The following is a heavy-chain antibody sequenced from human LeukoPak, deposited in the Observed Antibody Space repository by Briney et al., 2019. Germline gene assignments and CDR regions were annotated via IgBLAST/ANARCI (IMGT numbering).Heavy chain of an antibody. D-gene: IGHD6-19*01. CDR2: ILHSGST. Sequence: SETLSLTCAVYGGSLSGYYWSWIRQPPGKGLEWIGEILHSGSTNYNPSLKSRVSISVDTSKNQFSLKLSSVTAADTAVYYCARGIAVAGPGRYAFDIWGQGTMVTVSS. CDR1: GGSLSGYY. V-gene: IGHV4-34*01. J-gene: IGHJ3*02. CDR3: ARGIAVAGPGRYAFDI.